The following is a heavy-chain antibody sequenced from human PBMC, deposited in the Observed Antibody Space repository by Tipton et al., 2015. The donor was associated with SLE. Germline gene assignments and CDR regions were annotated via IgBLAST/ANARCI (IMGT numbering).Heavy chain of an antibody. Sequence: QSGPEVKKPGSSVKVSCKASGGTFSSYAISWVRQAPGQGLEWMGGIIPIFGTATYAQKFQGRVTITADESTSTAYMELSSLRSEHTAVYYCAKQTRTLPDDAFDIWGQGTLVPVSS. CDR3: AKQTRTLPDDAFDI. CDR2: IIPIFGTA. D-gene: IGHD1-14*01. V-gene: IGHV1-69*01. J-gene: IGHJ3*02. CDR1: GGTFSSYA.